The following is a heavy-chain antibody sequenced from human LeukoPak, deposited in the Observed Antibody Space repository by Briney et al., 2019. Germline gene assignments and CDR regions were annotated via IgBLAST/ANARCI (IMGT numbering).Heavy chain of an antibody. CDR3: ANSILGSSWYIGDY. D-gene: IGHD6-13*01. V-gene: IGHV3-43*02. CDR2: ISGDGGST. CDR1: GFTFDDYA. Sequence: GGSLRLSCAASGFTFDDYAMHWVRQAPGKGLEWVSLISGDGGSTYYADSVKGRFTISRDTSKNSLYLQMNSLRTEDTALYYCANSILGSSWYIGDYWGQGTLVTVSS. J-gene: IGHJ4*02.